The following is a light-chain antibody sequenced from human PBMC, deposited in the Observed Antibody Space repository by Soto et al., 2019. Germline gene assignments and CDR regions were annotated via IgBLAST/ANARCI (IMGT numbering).Light chain of an antibody. CDR3: QKYNTVAAT. Sequence: DIQMTQSPPSLSASVGDRVTITCRASQGIGNSLAWYQQKPGTVPKLLIYSASTLQSGVPSRFSGSGSGTDFTLTISSLQPEDVAAYYCQKYNTVAATVGQGTRLEIK. CDR2: SAS. V-gene: IGKV1-27*01. CDR1: QGIGNS. J-gene: IGKJ5*01.